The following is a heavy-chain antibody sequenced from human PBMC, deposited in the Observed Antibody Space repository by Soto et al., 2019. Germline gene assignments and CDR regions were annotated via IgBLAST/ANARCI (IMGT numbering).Heavy chain of an antibody. J-gene: IGHJ4*02. D-gene: IGHD3-10*01. CDR1: GFTFSNAW. V-gene: IGHV3-30*18. Sequence: PGGSLRLSCAGSGFTFSNAWMNWVRQAPGKGLEWVAVISSDGKDKYSADSMKGRFAISRDNSKNTLYLQMNSLRAEDTAVHYCAKDSGRGSADYYFDYWGQGTLVTVSS. CDR2: ISSDGKDK. CDR3: AKDSGRGSADYYFDY.